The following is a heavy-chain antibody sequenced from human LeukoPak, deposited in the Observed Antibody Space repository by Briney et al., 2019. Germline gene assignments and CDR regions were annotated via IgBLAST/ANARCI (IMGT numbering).Heavy chain of an antibody. CDR2: IKQDGSEK. CDR1: GLTFRNYW. Sequence: PGGSLRLSCAASGLTFRNYWMSWVRQAPGKGLEWVANIKQDGSEKYYVDSVKGRFTISRDNAKNPLLLQMNSLRAEDTAVYYCARGLNYDFWSRHNPWIQLWPPFDYWGQGTLVTVSS. D-gene: IGHD3-3*01. CDR3: ARGLNYDFWSRHNPWIQLWPPFDY. V-gene: IGHV3-7*01. J-gene: IGHJ4*02.